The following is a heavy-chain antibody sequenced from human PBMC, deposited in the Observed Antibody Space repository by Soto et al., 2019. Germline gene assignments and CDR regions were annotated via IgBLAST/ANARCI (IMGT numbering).Heavy chain of an antibody. CDR2: IYYSGST. D-gene: IGHD4-17*01. Sequence: PSETLSLTCTVSGGSISSGGYYWSWIRQHPGKGLEWIGYIYYSGSTYYNPSLKSRVTISVDTSKNQFSLKLSSVTAADTAVYYCARGVQPMIQDYGACDIWGQGTMVTVS. V-gene: IGHV4-31*03. CDR3: ARGVQPMIQDYGACDI. CDR1: GGSISSGGYY. J-gene: IGHJ3*02.